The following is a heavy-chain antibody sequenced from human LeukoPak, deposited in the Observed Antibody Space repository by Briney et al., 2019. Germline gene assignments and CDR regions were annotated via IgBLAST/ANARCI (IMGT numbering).Heavy chain of an antibody. J-gene: IGHJ4*02. CDR1: GFTFSNYE. CDR3: ARELPEQLVPGY. V-gene: IGHV3-48*03. Sequence: GGSLRLSCTASGFTFSNYEMNWVRQAPGKGLEWVSYITSSGTSIHYADSVKGRFTISRDNPKNSLYLQMNSLRAEDTAVYYCARELPEQLVPGYWGQGTLVTVSS. CDR2: ITSSGTSI. D-gene: IGHD6-13*01.